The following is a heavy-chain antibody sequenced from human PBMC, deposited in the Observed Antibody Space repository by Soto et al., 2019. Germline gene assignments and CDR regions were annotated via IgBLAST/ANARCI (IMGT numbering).Heavy chain of an antibody. D-gene: IGHD3-10*01. CDR1: GGSISSYY. Sequence: SETLSLTCPVSGGSISSYYWSCIRQPPGKGLEWIGYIYYSGSTNYNPSLKSRVNISVDTSKNQFSLKLRSVTAADTAVYYCARDLTPEYYGSGISGMEVWGKGTKVTVSS. CDR3: ARDLTPEYYGSGISGMEV. V-gene: IGHV4-59*01. J-gene: IGHJ6*04. CDR2: IYYSGST.